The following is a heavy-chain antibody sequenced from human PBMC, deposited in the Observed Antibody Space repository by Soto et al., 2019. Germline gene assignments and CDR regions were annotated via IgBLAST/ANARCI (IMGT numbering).Heavy chain of an antibody. Sequence: ASVKVSCKASGYTFTGYYMHWVRQAPGQGLEWMGWINPNSGGTNYAQKFQGWVTMTRDTSISTAYMELSRLRSDDTAVYYCARDSRSSWHNTMDVWGKGTTVTVSS. V-gene: IGHV1-2*04. J-gene: IGHJ6*03. CDR2: INPNSGGT. D-gene: IGHD6-13*01. CDR3: ARDSRSSWHNTMDV. CDR1: GYTFTGYY.